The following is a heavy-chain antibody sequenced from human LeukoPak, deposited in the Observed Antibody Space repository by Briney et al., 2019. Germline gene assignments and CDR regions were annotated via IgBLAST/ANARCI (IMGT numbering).Heavy chain of an antibody. CDR1: GYSFTSYA. V-gene: IGHV7-4-1*02. J-gene: IGHJ5*02. CDR3: ARGLRGYCSSTSCSNWFDP. Sequence: ASVKVSCKASGYSFTSYAMNWVRQAPGQGLEWMGWINTNTGNPTYAQGFTGQFVFSLDTSVSTAYLQISSLKAEDTAVYYCARGLRGYCSSTSCSNWFDPWGQGTLVTVSS. CDR2: INTNTGNP. D-gene: IGHD2-2*01.